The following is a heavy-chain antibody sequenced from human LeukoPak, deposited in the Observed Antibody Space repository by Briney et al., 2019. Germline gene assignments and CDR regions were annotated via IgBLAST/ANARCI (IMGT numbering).Heavy chain of an antibody. CDR1: GFTFSSYA. Sequence: PGGSLRLSCAASGFTFSSYAMHWVRQAPGKGLEWVAVISYDGSNKYYADSVKGRFTISRDNSKNTLYLQMNSLRAEDTAVYYCARAQRTPLGDGIAARPPQEYYYYYMDVWGKGTTVRVSS. D-gene: IGHD6-6*01. CDR2: ISYDGSNK. J-gene: IGHJ6*03. CDR3: ARAQRTPLGDGIAARPPQEYYYYYMDV. V-gene: IGHV3-30*01.